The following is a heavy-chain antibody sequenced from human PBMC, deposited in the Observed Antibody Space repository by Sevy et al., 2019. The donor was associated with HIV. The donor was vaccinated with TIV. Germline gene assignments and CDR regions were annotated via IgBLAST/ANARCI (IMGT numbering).Heavy chain of an antibody. J-gene: IGHJ5*02. CDR3: SRVIGGIVVVLAALARGWFDP. V-gene: IGHV4-59*01. D-gene: IGHD2-2*01. Sequence: SETMSLTCTVSGGSISSYYWSWSRQPPGKGLAWIGYIYYSGSTNYIPSLKSRVTISVDTSKNQFSLKLSSVTAADTAVYYCSRVIGGIVVVLAALARGWFDPWGQGTLVTVSS. CDR1: GGSISSYY. CDR2: IYYSGST.